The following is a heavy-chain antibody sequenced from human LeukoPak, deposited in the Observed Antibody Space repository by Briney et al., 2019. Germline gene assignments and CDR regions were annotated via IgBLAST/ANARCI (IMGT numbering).Heavy chain of an antibody. Sequence: SQTLSLTCTVSGVSISRGDYYWSWIRQPPGKGLEWIVYIYYSGSTYYNPSLKSRVIISVDTSKNQFSLKLSSVTAADTAVYYFAREGCSTTSCYGYFDLWGRGTLVTVSS. CDR3: AREGCSTTSCYGYFDL. CDR1: GVSISRGDYY. V-gene: IGHV4-30-4*01. D-gene: IGHD2-2*01. CDR2: IYYSGST. J-gene: IGHJ2*01.